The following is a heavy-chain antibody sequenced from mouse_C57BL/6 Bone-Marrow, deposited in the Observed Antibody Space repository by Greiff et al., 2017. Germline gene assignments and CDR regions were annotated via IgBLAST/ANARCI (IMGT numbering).Heavy chain of an antibody. CDR1: GFTFSDYG. J-gene: IGHJ2*01. CDR3: ASGDYGSSFDS. Sequence: EVKVVESGGGLVKPGGSLKLSCAVSGFTFSDYGMHWVRQAPEKGLEWVAYISSGSSTIYYADTVKGRFTISRDNAKNTLFLQMTSLRSEDTAMYYCASGDYGSSFDSWRQGTTLTVSS. V-gene: IGHV5-17*01. D-gene: IGHD1-1*01. CDR2: ISSGSSTI.